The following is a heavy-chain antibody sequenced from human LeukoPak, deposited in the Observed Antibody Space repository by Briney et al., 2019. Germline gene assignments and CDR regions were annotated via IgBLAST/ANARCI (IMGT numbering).Heavy chain of an antibody. D-gene: IGHD5-18*01. CDR3: ASFVVDTAMVAAYYYGMDV. Sequence: ASVKVSCKVSGYTLTELSMHWVRQAPGKGLEWRGGFDPEDGETIYAQKFQGRVTMTEDTSTDTAYMELSSLRSEDTAVYYCASFVVDTAMVAAYYYGMDVWGQGTTVTVSS. CDR1: GYTLTELS. J-gene: IGHJ6*02. CDR2: FDPEDGET. V-gene: IGHV1-24*01.